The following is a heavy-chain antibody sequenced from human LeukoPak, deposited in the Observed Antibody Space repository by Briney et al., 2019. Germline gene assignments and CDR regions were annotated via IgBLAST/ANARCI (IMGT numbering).Heavy chain of an antibody. D-gene: IGHD1-26*01. CDR3: ARHDHRSYIYYCYYMDV. CDR2: LYYSGNT. V-gene: IGHV4-59*01. CDR1: GDSISSYY. Sequence: SETLSLTCTVSGDSISSYYWSWIRQPPGKGLEWIGYLYYSGNTNYNPSLKSRVAISVDTSKNQLSLKLSSVTAADTAVYYCARHDHRSYIYYCYYMDVWGKGTSVTVSS. J-gene: IGHJ6*03.